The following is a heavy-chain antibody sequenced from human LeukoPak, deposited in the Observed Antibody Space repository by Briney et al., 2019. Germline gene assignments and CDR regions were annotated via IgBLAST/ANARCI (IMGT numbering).Heavy chain of an antibody. Sequence: SETLSLTCTVSGDSISSYYWSWIRQPPGKGLEWIGYIYHSGTTNYNPSLKSRVIISVDTSKNQFSLKLSSVTAADTAVYYCARDGDYGYYYYYMDVWGKGTTVTVSS. CDR2: IYHSGTT. V-gene: IGHV4-59*01. D-gene: IGHD4-17*01. CDR3: ARDGDYGYYYYYMDV. J-gene: IGHJ6*03. CDR1: GDSISSYY.